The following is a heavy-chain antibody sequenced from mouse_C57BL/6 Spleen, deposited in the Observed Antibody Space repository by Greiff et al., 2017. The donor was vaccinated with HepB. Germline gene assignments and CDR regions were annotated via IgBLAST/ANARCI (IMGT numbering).Heavy chain of an antibody. Sequence: QVQLQQPGAELVKPGASVKLSCKASGYTFTSYWMHWVKQRPGRGLEGIGRIDPNSGGTKYNEKFKSKATLTVDKPSSTAYMQLSSLTSEDSAVYYCARLWLDAMDYWGQGTSVTVSS. J-gene: IGHJ4*01. CDR2: IDPNSGGT. D-gene: IGHD2-2*01. CDR3: ARLWLDAMDY. CDR1: GYTFTSYW. V-gene: IGHV1-72*01.